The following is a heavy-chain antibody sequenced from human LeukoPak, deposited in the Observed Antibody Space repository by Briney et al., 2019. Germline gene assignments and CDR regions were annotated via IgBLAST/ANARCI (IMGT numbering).Heavy chain of an antibody. Sequence: GASVKVSCKASDYTFSSYGISWVRQAPGQGLEWMGWISAYNGNTNYAQKLQGRVTMTTDTSTSTAYMELRSLRSDDTAVYYCARDSGSALLWFGELFDYWGQGTLVTVSS. D-gene: IGHD3-10*01. CDR3: ARDSGSALLWFGELFDY. J-gene: IGHJ4*02. CDR2: ISAYNGNT. CDR1: DYTFSSYG. V-gene: IGHV1-18*01.